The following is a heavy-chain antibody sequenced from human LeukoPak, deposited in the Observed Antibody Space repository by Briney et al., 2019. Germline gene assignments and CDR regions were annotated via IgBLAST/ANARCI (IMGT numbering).Heavy chain of an antibody. J-gene: IGHJ6*04. CDR2: IKQDGSEK. CDR1: GFTFSSYW. CDR3: ARDVRGGVRPYGMDL. D-gene: IGHD3-10*01. Sequence: GGSLRLSCAASGFTFSSYWMSWVRQAPGKGLEWVANIKQDGSEKYYVDSVKGRFTISRDNAKNSLYLQMNSLRAEGTAVYYCARDVRGGVRPYGMDLWGEGTTVTVSS. V-gene: IGHV3-7*01.